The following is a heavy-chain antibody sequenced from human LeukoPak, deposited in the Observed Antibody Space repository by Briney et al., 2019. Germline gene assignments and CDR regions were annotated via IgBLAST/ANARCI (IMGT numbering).Heavy chain of an antibody. CDR1: GFTFSSYS. Sequence: PGGSLRLSCAASGFTFSSYSMNWARQAPGKGLEWVSSISSSSYIYYADSVKGRFTISRDNAKNSLYLQMNSLRAEDTAVYYCARDQGVGAVDYWGQGTLVTVSS. J-gene: IGHJ4*02. CDR2: ISSSSYI. V-gene: IGHV3-21*01. CDR3: ARDQGVGAVDY. D-gene: IGHD1-26*01.